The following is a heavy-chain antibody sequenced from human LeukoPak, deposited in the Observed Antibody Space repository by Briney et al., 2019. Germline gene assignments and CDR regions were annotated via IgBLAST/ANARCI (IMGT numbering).Heavy chain of an antibody. CDR1: GGTFSNYA. V-gene: IGHV1-2*02. D-gene: IGHD3-3*01. CDR3: ASATREWLSYYFDY. Sequence: GASVKVSCKASGGTFSNYAITWVRQAPGQGLEWMGWINPNSGGTNYAQKFQGRVTMTRDTSISTAYMELSRLRSDDTAVYYCASATREWLSYYFDYWGQGTLVTVSS. J-gene: IGHJ4*02. CDR2: INPNSGGT.